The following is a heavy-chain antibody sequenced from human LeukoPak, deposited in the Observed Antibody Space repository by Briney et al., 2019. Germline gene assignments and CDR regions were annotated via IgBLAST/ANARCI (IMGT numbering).Heavy chain of an antibody. J-gene: IGHJ6*02. CDR2: IYYSGST. CDR3: ARDSIVQGDGYYDYGMDV. Sequence: PSETLSLTCTVSGGSISSSSYYWGWIRQPPGKGLEWIGSIYYSGSTYYNPSLKSRVTISVDTSKNQFSLKLSSVTAADTAVYYCARDSIVQGDGYYDYGMDVWGRETGVTVSS. V-gene: IGHV4-39*02. D-gene: IGHD2-8*01. CDR1: GGSISSSSYY.